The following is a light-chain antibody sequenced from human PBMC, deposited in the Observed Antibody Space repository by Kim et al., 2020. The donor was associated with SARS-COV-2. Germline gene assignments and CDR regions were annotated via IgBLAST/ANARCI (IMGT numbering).Light chain of an antibody. CDR2: GAS. CDR3: QQYGSSLIFT. V-gene: IGKV3-20*01. Sequence: PGQRATLSCRASQSVSSSYLAWYQQKPGQAPRLLIYGASSRATGIPDRFSGSGSGTDFTLTISRLEPEDFAVYYCQQYGSSLIFTFGPGTKVDIK. CDR1: QSVSSSY. J-gene: IGKJ3*01.